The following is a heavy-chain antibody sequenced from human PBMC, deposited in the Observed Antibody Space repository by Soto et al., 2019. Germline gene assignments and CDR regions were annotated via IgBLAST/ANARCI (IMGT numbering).Heavy chain of an antibody. CDR1: GDSFNTFA. J-gene: IGHJ4*02. CDR2: IIPNFDTP. Sequence: QVQLVQSGAEVKKPGSSVKLSCKASGDSFNTFAVTWVRQAPGQGLEWMGGIIPNFDTPNYAQKFQGRVTIIADKSTSTPYMELSSLRSEDTAVYYCARPYYDSSGYYLWYFDYWGQGTLVTVSS. V-gene: IGHV1-69*06. D-gene: IGHD3-22*01. CDR3: ARPYYDSSGYYLWYFDY.